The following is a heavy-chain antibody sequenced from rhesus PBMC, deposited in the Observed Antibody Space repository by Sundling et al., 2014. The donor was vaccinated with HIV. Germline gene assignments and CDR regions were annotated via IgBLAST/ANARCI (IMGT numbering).Heavy chain of an antibody. CDR1: GGSISENYR. D-gene: IGHD6-31*01. J-gene: IGHJ4*01. CDR2: IYGTTTSS. CDR3: ARGLYSSGSVYFDY. V-gene: IGHV4S10*01. Sequence: QVQLQESGPGVVKPSETLSLTCDVSGGSISENYRWSWIRQTPGKGLEWIGYIYGTTTSSNYNPSLKSRVTISTDTSKNQFSLKLSSVTAADTAVYYCARGLYSSGSVYFDYWGQGVLVTVSS.